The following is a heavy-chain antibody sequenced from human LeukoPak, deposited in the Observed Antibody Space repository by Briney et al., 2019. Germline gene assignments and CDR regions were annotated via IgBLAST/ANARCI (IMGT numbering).Heavy chain of an antibody. Sequence: ASVKVSCKASGGTFSSYAISWVRQAPGQGLEWMGGIIPIFGTANYAQKFQGRVTITTDESTSTAYMELSSLRSEDTAVYYCRVTNVEVTAMIDYWGQGTLVTVSS. CDR2: IIPIFGTA. CDR3: RVTNVEVTAMIDY. D-gene: IGHD2-21*02. CDR1: GGTFSSYA. J-gene: IGHJ4*02. V-gene: IGHV1-69*05.